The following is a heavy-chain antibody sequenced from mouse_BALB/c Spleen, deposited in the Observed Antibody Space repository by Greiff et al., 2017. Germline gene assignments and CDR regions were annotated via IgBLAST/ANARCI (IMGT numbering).Heavy chain of an antibody. Sequence: DVQLVESGGGLVQPGGSLKLSCAASGFTFSSYGMSWVRQTPDKRLELVATINSNGGSTYYPDSVKGRFTISRDNAKNTLYLQMSSLKSEDTAMYYCARQLGLFFDYWGQGTTLTVSS. CDR3: ARQLGLFFDY. D-gene: IGHD3-1*01. CDR1: GFTFSSYG. CDR2: INSNGGST. V-gene: IGHV5-6-3*01. J-gene: IGHJ2*01.